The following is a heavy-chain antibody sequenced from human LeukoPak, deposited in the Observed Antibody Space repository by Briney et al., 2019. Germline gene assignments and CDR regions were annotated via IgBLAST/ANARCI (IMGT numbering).Heavy chain of an antibody. CDR2: ISSSSSII. V-gene: IGHV3-48*01. J-gene: IGHJ4*02. CDR3: ARGAYYYED. Sequence: GGSLRLSCAASGFTFSSHSTNWVRRAPGKGLEWVSYISSSSSIIYYADSVEGQFTISRDNAKNSLYLQMNSLRAEDTAVYYCARGAYYYEDWGQGTLVTVSS. CDR1: GFTFSSHS.